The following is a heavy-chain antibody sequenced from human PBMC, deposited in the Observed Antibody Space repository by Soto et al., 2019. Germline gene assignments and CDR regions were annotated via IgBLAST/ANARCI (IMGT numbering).Heavy chain of an antibody. CDR2: ISSSSSYI. CDR3: ARDRGEEICSSTSCYYFDY. V-gene: IGHV3-21*01. J-gene: IGHJ4*02. CDR1: GFTFSSYS. D-gene: IGHD2-2*01. Sequence: GGSLRLSCAASGFTFSSYSMNWVRQAPGKGLEWVSSISSSSSYIYYADSVKGRFTISRDNAKNSLYLQMNSLRAEDTAVYYCARDRGEEICSSTSCYYFDYWGQGTRVTVSS.